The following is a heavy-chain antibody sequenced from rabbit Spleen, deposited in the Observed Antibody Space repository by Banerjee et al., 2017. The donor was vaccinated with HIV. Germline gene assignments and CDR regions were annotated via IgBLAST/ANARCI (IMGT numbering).Heavy chain of an antibody. J-gene: IGHJ2*01. D-gene: IGHD1-1*01. CDR2: IYADRSGST. V-gene: IGHV1S45*01. CDR3: ARNYVNAFDP. CDR1: GFSFSSSYY. Sequence: QEQLEESGGGLVKPEGSLTLTCTASGFSFSSSYYMCWVRQAPGKGLQCIACIYADRSGSTYYANWAKGRFTISRTSSTTVTLEMTSLTAADTATYFCARNYVNAFDPWGPGTLVTVS.